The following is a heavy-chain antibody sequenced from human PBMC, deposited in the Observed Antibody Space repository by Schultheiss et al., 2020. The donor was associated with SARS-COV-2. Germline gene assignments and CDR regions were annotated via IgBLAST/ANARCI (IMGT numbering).Heavy chain of an antibody. Sequence: LRLSCAVYGGSFSGYYWSWIRQHPGKGLEWIGYIYYSGSTYYNPSLKSLVTISVDTSKNQFSLKLSSVSAADTAVYYCARDGRKDIVVVPAAPRPYYYYYYGMDVWGQGTTVTVSS. V-gene: IGHV4-31*01. D-gene: IGHD2-2*01. CDR3: ARDGRKDIVVVPAAPRPYYYYYYGMDV. J-gene: IGHJ6*02. CDR1: GGSFSGYY. CDR2: IYYSGST.